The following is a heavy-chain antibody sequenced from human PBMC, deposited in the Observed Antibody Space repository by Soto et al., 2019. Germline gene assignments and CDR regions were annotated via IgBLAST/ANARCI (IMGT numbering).Heavy chain of an antibody. CDR2: IYYSGST. CDR3: ARYSSSSGFYYGMDV. CDR1: GGSISSSSYY. Sequence: LSLTCTVSGGSISSSSYYWGWIRQPPGKGLEWIGSIYYSGSTYYNPSLKSRVTISVDTSKNQFSLKLSSVTAADTAVYYCARYSSSSGFYYGMDVWGQGTTVTVSS. D-gene: IGHD6-6*01. J-gene: IGHJ6*02. V-gene: IGHV4-39*01.